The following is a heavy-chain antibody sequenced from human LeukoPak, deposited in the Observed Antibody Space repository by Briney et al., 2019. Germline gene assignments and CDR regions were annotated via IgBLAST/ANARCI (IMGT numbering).Heavy chain of an antibody. V-gene: IGHV3-23*01. CDR3: AKGHYYDSSGYYYFDY. D-gene: IGHD3-22*01. Sequence: GGSLRLSCAASGFTFSSYAMSWVRQAPGKGLEWVSAISGSGGSTYYADSMKGRFTISRDNSKNTLYLQMNSLRAEDTAVYYCAKGHYYDSSGYYYFDYWGQGTLVTVSS. CDR1: GFTFSSYA. CDR2: ISGSGGST. J-gene: IGHJ4*02.